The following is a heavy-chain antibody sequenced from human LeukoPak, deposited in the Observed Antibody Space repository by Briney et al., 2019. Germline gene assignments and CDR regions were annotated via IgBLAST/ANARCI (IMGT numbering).Heavy chain of an antibody. CDR2: ISGSGGSK. CDR3: AKGSLWFGGLYYFDY. J-gene: IGHJ4*02. V-gene: IGHV3-23*01. D-gene: IGHD3-10*01. CDR1: GFTFSSYA. Sequence: PGGSLRLSCVASGFTFSSYAMSWVRQAPGKGLEWVSAISGSGGSKYYADSVKGRFTISRDNSKNTLYLQMNGLRAEDTAVFYCAKGSLWFGGLYYFDYWGQGTLVTVSS.